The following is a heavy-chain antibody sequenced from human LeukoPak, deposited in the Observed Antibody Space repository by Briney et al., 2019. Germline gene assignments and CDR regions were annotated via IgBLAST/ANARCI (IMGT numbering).Heavy chain of an antibody. CDR3: ATFDGSGYYPNYYFDY. Sequence: GGSLRLSCATSGFTFSAYWMTWVRQAPGKGLEWVANISPPGSDRYYMDSGKGRFTISRDNAKNSLFLQMSSLRAEDTAVYYCATFDGSGYYPNYYFDYWGQGTLVTVSS. CDR1: GFTFSAYW. V-gene: IGHV3-7*03. J-gene: IGHJ4*02. CDR2: ISPPGSDR. D-gene: IGHD3-22*01.